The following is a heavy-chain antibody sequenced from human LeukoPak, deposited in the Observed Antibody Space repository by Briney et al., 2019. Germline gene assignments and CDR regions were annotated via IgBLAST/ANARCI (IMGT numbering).Heavy chain of an antibody. Sequence: GGSLRLSCTVSGITVSSNSMSWVRQAPGKGLEWVSAISSTGGTTYYADSVKGRFTISRDNSKNTLYLQMNSLRAEDTAIYYCAKNGDRGAYCSGGSCYPYYYYYMDVWGKGTTVTISS. D-gene: IGHD2-15*01. J-gene: IGHJ6*03. CDR2: ISSTGGTT. CDR1: GITVSSNS. CDR3: AKNGDRGAYCSGGSCYPYYYYYMDV. V-gene: IGHV3-23*01.